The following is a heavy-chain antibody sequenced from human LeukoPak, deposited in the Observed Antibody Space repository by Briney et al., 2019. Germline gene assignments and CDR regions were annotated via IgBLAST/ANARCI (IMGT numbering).Heavy chain of an antibody. CDR3: ASIMRYCSGATCYPYYFDY. J-gene: IGHJ4*02. CDR1: GGAISSGGSY. CDR2: IYYSGST. V-gene: IGHV4-31*03. Sequence: SETLSLTCTVSGGAISSGGSYWSWIRQHPGKGLEWIAYIYYSGSTSYSPSLKSRATISVDTSKNQFSLKLSSVTAADTAVYYCASIMRYCSGATCYPYYFDYWGQGTLVTVSS. D-gene: IGHD2-15*01.